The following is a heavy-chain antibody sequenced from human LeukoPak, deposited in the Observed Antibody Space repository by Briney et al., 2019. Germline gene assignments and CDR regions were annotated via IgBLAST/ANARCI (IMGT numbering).Heavy chain of an antibody. CDR3: ANGRGCSGGSCYPVWFDP. V-gene: IGHV3-30*02. CDR2: IRYDGSNK. J-gene: IGHJ5*02. D-gene: IGHD2-15*01. CDR1: GFSFSTYG. Sequence: PGGSLTLSCAASGFSFSTYGMHWVRQAPGKGLEWVAFIRYDGSNKYYADSVKGRFTISRDNSKNTLYLQMNSLRAEDTAVYYCANGRGCSGGSCYPVWFDPWGQGTLVTVSS.